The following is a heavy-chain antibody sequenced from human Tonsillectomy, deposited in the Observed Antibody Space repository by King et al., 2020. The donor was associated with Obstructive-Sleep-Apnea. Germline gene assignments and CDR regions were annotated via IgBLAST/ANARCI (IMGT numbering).Heavy chain of an antibody. CDR3: AGDLLSGSYYPYYYYGMDV. Sequence: VQLVESGGGLVKPGGSLRLSCAASGFTFSSYIMNWVRQAPGKGLEWFSSISSSSSYIYYADSLNGRFTISRDNVKNSLYLQMNSLRAEDTAGYYCAGDLLSGSYYPYYYYGMDVWGQGTTVTVSS. V-gene: IGHV3-21*01. D-gene: IGHD1-26*01. CDR1: GFTFSSYI. J-gene: IGHJ6*02. CDR2: ISSSSSYI.